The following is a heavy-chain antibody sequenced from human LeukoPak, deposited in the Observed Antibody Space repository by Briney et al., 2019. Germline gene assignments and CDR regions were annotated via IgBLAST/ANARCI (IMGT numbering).Heavy chain of an antibody. CDR1: GFTFSSYA. J-gene: IGHJ4*02. CDR2: ISGSGGST. V-gene: IGHV3-23*01. CDR3: AKEPIGIAAAATLFDY. D-gene: IGHD6-13*01. Sequence: GGSLRLSCAASGFTFSSYAMSWVRQAPGKGLEWVSAISGSGGSTYYADSVKGRFTISRDNSKNTLYLQMNSLRAEDTAVYYCAKEPIGIAAAATLFDYWGQGTLVTVSS.